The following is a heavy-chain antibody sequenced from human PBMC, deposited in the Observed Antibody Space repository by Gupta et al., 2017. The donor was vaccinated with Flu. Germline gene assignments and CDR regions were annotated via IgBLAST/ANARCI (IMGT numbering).Heavy chain of an antibody. D-gene: IGHD2-2*01. V-gene: IGHV1-8*01. CDR2: MNPNSGDT. J-gene: IGHJ6*03. CDR3: AREPDYCSSTSCGEGMDV. Sequence: GQGLEWMGWMNPNSGDTGYAPNFQGRVTMTRNTSTSIAYMELSSLRSEDTAVYYCAREPDYCSSTSCGEGMDVWGKGTTVTVSS.